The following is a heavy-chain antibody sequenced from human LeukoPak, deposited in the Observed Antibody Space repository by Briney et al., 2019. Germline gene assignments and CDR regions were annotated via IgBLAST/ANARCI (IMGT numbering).Heavy chain of an antibody. J-gene: IGHJ3*02. CDR3: ARADSTDGFDI. V-gene: IGHV3-11*04. Sequence: GGSLRLSCAASGFTFSDHYMTWVRQAPGEGLEWISYIGSSGTTVYYADSVKGRFTISRDNANSSLYLEMSSLRADDSAVYYCARADSTDGFDIWGQGTMVTVSS. D-gene: IGHD3/OR15-3a*01. CDR2: IGSSGTTV. CDR1: GFTFSDHY.